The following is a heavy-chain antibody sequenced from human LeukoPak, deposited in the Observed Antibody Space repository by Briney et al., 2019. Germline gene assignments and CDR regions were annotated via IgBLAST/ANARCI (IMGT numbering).Heavy chain of an antibody. CDR1: GFTFSSYS. D-gene: IGHD2/OR15-2a*01. V-gene: IGHV3-21*01. Sequence: NPGGSLRLSCAASGFTFSSYSMNWVRQAPGKGLEWVSSISSSSYIYYADSVKGRFTISRDNAKNSLYLQMNSLRAEDTAVYYCARSSTILDAFDIWGQGTMVTVSS. J-gene: IGHJ3*02. CDR2: ISSSSYI. CDR3: ARSSTILDAFDI.